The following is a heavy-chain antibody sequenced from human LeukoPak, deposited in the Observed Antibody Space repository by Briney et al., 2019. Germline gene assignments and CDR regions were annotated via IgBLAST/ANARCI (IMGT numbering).Heavy chain of an antibody. CDR1: GFTFSSYT. V-gene: IGHV3-21*01. J-gene: IGHJ4*02. D-gene: IGHD1-14*01. CDR3: ARAFEPDYFDY. CDR2: ISSSGLYI. Sequence: PGGSLRLSCTVSGFTFSSYTMHWVSQAPGKGLEWVSSISSSGLYIYFADSLKGRFTISRDNAKNSLYLQVNSLRAEDTAVYYCARAFEPDYFDYWGQGTLVTVSS.